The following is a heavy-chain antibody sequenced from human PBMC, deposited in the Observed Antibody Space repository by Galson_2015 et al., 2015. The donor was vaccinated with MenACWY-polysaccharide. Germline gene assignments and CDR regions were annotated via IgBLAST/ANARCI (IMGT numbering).Heavy chain of an antibody. Sequence: TLSLTCTVSGDSISTSTYRWAWIRQPPGKGLEWIGCIYYSGSTKYSPSLNSRVTISVDTSNNQFSLKLSSVTAADTAVYYCARSPGGYSSGGQIYSWGQGSLVTVSS. CDR2: IYYSGST. V-gene: IGHV4-61*05. CDR1: GDSISTSTYR. D-gene: IGHD5-18*01. J-gene: IGHJ4*02. CDR3: ARSPGGYSSGGQIYS.